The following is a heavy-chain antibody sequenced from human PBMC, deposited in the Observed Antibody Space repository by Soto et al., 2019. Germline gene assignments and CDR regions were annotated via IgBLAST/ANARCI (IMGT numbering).Heavy chain of an antibody. J-gene: IGHJ4*02. D-gene: IGHD2-2*01. CDR3: ARTPYCSSTSCYGANY. V-gene: IGHV5-51*01. CDR2: IYPGDSDT. Sequence: PGESLKISCKGSGYSFTSYWIGWVRQMPGKGLEWMGIIYPGDSDTRYSPSFQGQVTISADKSISTAYLQWSSLKASDTAMYYCARTPYCSSTSCYGANYWGQGTLVTVS. CDR1: GYSFTSYW.